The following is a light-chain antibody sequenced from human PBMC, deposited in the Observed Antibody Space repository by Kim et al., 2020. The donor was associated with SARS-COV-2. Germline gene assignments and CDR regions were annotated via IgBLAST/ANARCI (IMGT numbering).Light chain of an antibody. CDR1: ENIGTY. J-gene: IGKJ1*01. CDR3: QQYNNWPWT. V-gene: IGKV3-15*01. Sequence: LSVSPGERATLSCRANENIGTYLAWYQQKPGQAPKFLISRASTRATGVPARFTGSGSGTEFTLTISSLQSEDFAVYHCQQYNNWPWTFGQGTKVDIK. CDR2: RAS.